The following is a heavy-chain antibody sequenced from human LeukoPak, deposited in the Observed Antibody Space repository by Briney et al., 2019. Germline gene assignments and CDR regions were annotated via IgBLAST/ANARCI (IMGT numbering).Heavy chain of an antibody. V-gene: IGHV4-59*01. Sequence: PSETLSLTCTVSGGSISSYYWSWIRQPPGKGLEWIGYIYYSGSTNYNPSLKSRVTISVDTSKNQFSLKLSSVTAADTAVYYCARGLRFLEGYFDYWGQGTLVTVSS. D-gene: IGHD3-3*01. CDR3: ARGLRFLEGYFDY. CDR1: GGSISSYY. J-gene: IGHJ4*02. CDR2: IYYSGST.